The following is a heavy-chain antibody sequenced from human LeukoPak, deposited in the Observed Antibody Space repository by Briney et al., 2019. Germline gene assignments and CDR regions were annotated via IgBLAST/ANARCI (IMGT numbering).Heavy chain of an antibody. V-gene: IGHV1-8*01. CDR2: VNPNSGDT. CDR3: SRGPRFDP. J-gene: IGHJ5*02. CDR1: GYSFSISE. Sequence: ASVKVSCKTSGYSFSISEINWVRQATGQGLEWMGWVNPNSGDTDYAQKFQGRLTMTRNTSISPAYMELSGLRLEDTAVYYCSRGPRFDPWGQGTQVTVSS.